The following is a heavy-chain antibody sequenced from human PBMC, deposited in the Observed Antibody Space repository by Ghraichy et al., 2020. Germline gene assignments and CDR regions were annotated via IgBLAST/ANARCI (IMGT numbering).Heavy chain of an antibody. D-gene: IGHD3-3*01. CDR2: ISGSGGST. Sequence: GGSLRLSCAASGFTFSSYAMSWVRQAPGKGLEWVSAISGSGGSTYYADSVKGRFTISRDNSKNTLYLQMNSLRAEDTAVYYCASTDFWSGYTYYYYGMDVWGQGTTVTVSS. V-gene: IGHV3-23*01. CDR1: GFTFSSYA. J-gene: IGHJ6*02. CDR3: ASTDFWSGYTYYYYGMDV.